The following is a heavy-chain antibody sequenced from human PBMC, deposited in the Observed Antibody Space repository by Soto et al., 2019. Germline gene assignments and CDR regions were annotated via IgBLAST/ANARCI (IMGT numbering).Heavy chain of an antibody. CDR2: ISGSGGST. V-gene: IGHV3-23*01. CDR3: AKTQSPYYYGSGSYYNVPSTLDAFDI. D-gene: IGHD3-10*01. Sequence: GGSLRLSCAASGFTFSSYAMSWVRQAPGKGLEWVSAISGSGGSTYYADSVKGRFTISRDNSKNTLYLQMNSLRAEDTAVYYCAKTQSPYYYGSGSYYNVPSTLDAFDIWGQGTMVTVSS. J-gene: IGHJ3*02. CDR1: GFTFSSYA.